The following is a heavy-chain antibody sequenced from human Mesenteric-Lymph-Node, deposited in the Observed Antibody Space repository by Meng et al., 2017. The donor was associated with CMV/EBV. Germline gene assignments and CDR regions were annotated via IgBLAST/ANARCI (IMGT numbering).Heavy chain of an antibody. CDR3: VKEISGIRDY. CDR2: IQFDGSDI. V-gene: IGHV3-30*02. D-gene: IGHD3-3*02. J-gene: IGHJ4*02. Sequence: GESLKISCAASGFTFSSYWMSWVRQAPGKGLEWVAFIQFDGSDINYGDSVKGRFTISRDNSKNTLYLQMNSLRTEDTALYYCVKEISGIRDYWGQGTLVTVSS. CDR1: GFTFSSYW.